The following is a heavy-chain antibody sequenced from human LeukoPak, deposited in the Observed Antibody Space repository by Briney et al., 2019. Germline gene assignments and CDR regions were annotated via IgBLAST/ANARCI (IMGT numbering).Heavy chain of an antibody. J-gene: IGHJ5*02. D-gene: IGHD2-15*01. CDR2: IYTSGST. CDR1: GGSISSYY. V-gene: IGHV4-4*07. CDR3: ARGQRVAATLRWFDP. Sequence: SETLSLTCTVSGGSISSYYWSWIRQPAGKGLEWIGRIYTSGSTNYNPSLKSRVTISVDTSKNQFSLKLSSVTAADTAVYYCARGQRVAATLRWFDPWGQGTLVTVSS.